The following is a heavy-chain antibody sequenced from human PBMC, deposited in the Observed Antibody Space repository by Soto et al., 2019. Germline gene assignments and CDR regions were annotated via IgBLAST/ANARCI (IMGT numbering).Heavy chain of an antibody. J-gene: IGHJ4*02. Sequence: QVQLVQSGAEVKKPGASVRVSCKASGYTFTSYDINWVRQATGQGLEWMGWMNPESTNTGYAQKFQGRVTMTRDTSRSTAYMELSSLRSEDTAVYYCARFVRHQLPTIDFWGQGTLVTVSS. D-gene: IGHD2-2*01. CDR1: GYTFTSYD. V-gene: IGHV1-8*01. CDR3: ARFVRHQLPTIDF. CDR2: MNPESTNT.